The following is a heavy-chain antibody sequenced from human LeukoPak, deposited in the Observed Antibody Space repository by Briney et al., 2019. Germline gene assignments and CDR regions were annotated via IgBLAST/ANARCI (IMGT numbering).Heavy chain of an antibody. V-gene: IGHV1-46*01. D-gene: IGHD5-24*01. CDR3: ARDVSRRWLQPDRFDY. CDR1: GYTFTSCY. CDR2: INPSGGST. J-gene: IGHJ4*02. Sequence: AASVKVSCKASGYTFTSCYMHWVRQAPGQGLEWMGMINPSGGSTSYAQKFQGRVTMTRDTSTSTVYMELSSLRSEDTAVYYCARDVSRRWLQPDRFDYWGQGTLVTVSS.